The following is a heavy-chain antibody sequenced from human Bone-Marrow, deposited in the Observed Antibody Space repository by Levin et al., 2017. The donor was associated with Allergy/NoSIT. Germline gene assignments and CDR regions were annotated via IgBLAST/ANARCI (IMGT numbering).Heavy chain of an antibody. CDR2: IYYSGST. J-gene: IGHJ6*02. V-gene: IGHV4-59*01. CDR3: ARADRFLESTSYYYYYGMDV. Sequence: SETLSLTCTVSGGSISSYYWSWIRQPPGKGLEWIGYIYYSGSTNYNPSLKSRVTISVDTSKNQFSLKLSSVTAADTAVYYCARADRFLESTSYYYYYGMDVWGQGTTVTVSS. CDR1: GGSISSYY. D-gene: IGHD3-3*01.